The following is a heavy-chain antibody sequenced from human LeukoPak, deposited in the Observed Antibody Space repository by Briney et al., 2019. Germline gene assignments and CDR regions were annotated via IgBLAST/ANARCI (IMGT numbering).Heavy chain of an antibody. D-gene: IGHD1-14*01. Sequence: GGSLRLSCAASEFTFSSYAMQWVRQAPGKGLEWVSGITVSGGTTYYTNSVKGRFTISRDNSKNTLYLQMNSLRAEDTAVYYCAKYLTARGPPYALDVWGQGTTVPVSS. CDR3: AKYLTARGPPYALDV. CDR2: ITVSGGTT. CDR1: EFTFSSYA. V-gene: IGHV3-23*01. J-gene: IGHJ6*02.